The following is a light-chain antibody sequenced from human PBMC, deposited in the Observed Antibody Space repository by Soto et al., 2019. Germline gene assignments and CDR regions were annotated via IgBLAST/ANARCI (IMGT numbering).Light chain of an antibody. V-gene: IGKV3-20*01. Sequence: ENVLTPSPGTLSLSPGDRATLSCRASQSVGHNYLAWYQQKPGQAPRLLIYGASTRAAGIPDRFSGSGSGTDFTLTISRLEPEDFAVFYCQQYGSSITFGQGTRLEIK. CDR1: QSVGHNY. CDR2: GAS. CDR3: QQYGSSIT. J-gene: IGKJ5*01.